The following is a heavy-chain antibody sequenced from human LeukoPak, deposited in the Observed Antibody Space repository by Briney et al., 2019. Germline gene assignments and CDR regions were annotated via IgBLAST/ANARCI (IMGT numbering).Heavy chain of an antibody. D-gene: IGHD2-15*01. CDR2: ISAYNGNT. CDR1: GYSFTTYG. J-gene: IGHJ6*03. V-gene: IGHV1-18*01. CDR3: ARESTYCSGGSCYSNYYYMDV. Sequence: ASVKVSCKASGYSFTTYGISWVRQAPGQGLERMGWISAYNGNTNYAQKLQGRVTMTTDTSTSTAYMELRSLRSDDTAVYYCARESTYCSGGSCYSNYYYMDVWGKGTTVTVSS.